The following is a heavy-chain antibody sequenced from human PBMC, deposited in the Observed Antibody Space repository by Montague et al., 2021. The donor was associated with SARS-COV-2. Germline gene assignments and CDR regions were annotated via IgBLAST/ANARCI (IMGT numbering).Heavy chain of an antibody. CDR3: TRFFSSWTD. V-gene: IGHV4-4*02. J-gene: IGHJ4*02. D-gene: IGHD6-13*01. CDR2: ISHSRST. CDR1: GGSIISGNW. Sequence: SETLSLTCAVSGGSIISGNWRSCVRQPPGKVLGWSEDISHSRSTNYNPSIKSLVTISLNKSKNQFSLTLTAATAADTAVYYCTRFFSSWTDWGQGTLVTVSS.